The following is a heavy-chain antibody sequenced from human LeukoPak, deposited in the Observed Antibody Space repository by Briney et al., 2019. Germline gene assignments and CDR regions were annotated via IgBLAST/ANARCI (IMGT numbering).Heavy chain of an antibody. V-gene: IGHV3-21*01. CDR2: ISSSSSYI. D-gene: IGHD2-15*01. Sequence: PGGSLRLSCAASGFTFSSYSMNWVRQAPGKGLEWASSISSSSSYIYYADSVKGRFTISRDNAKNSLYLQMNSLRAEDTAVYYCARAPLGYCSGGSCYDLDYWGQGTLVTVSS. J-gene: IGHJ4*02. CDR3: ARAPLGYCSGGSCYDLDY. CDR1: GFTFSSYS.